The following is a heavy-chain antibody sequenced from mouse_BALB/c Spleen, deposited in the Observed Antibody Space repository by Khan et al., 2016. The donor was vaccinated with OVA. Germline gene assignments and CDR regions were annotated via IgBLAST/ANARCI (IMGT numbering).Heavy chain of an antibody. CDR3: TRANHYSDYLAY. CDR2: ISYDGSN. D-gene: IGHD1-2*01. CDR1: GYSITSGYY. Sequence: EVQLQESGPGLVKPSQSLSLTCSVTGYSITSGYYWNWIRQFPGNKLEWMGYISYDGSNNYTPSLKNRISITRYTSENQFFLPLNSLTTEDTATYYCTRANHYSDYLAYWGQGTLFTVSA. J-gene: IGHJ3*01. V-gene: IGHV3-6*02.